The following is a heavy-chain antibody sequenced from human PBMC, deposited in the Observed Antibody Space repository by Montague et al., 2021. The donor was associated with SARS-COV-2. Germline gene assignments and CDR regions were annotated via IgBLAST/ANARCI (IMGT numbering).Heavy chain of an antibody. D-gene: IGHD3-10*01. Sequence: SETLSLTYTVSGGSITRNYYWGWIRQPPGKGLEWVGNIYYSGTTXXNPSLKSRVTISVDTSKNQFSLNLTSVTAADTAVYYCARPLVRGVPKAFDIWGQGALVIVSS. CDR3: ARPLVRGVPKAFDI. V-gene: IGHV4-39*01. J-gene: IGHJ3*02. CDR1: GGSITRNYY. CDR2: IYYSGTT.